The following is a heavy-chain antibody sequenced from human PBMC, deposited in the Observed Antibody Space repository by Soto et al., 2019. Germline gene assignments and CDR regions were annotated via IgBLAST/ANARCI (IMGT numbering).Heavy chain of an antibody. Sequence: GGSLRLSCAASGFTFSSYAMSWVRQAPGKGLEWVSAISGSGGSTYYADSVKGRFTISRDNSKNTLYLQMNSLRAEDTAVYYCAKKMGIAVAGTLGSPVYWGQGTLVTV. V-gene: IGHV3-23*01. CDR1: GFTFSSYA. J-gene: IGHJ4*02. CDR3: AKKMGIAVAGTLGSPVY. CDR2: ISGSGGST. D-gene: IGHD6-19*01.